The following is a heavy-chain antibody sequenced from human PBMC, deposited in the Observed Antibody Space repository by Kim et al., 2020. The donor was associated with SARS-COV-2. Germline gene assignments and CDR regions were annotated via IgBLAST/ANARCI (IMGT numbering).Heavy chain of an antibody. Sequence: ASVKVSCKASGYTFTSYGISWVRQAPGQGLEWMGWINAYNGNTNYAQKLQGRVTMTTDTSTSTAYMELRSLRSDDTAVYYCARLPWDPGAVDYWGQGTLVTVSS. CDR2: INAYNGNT. V-gene: IGHV1-18*04. D-gene: IGHD1-26*01. J-gene: IGHJ4*02. CDR3: ARLPWDPGAVDY. CDR1: GYTFTSYG.